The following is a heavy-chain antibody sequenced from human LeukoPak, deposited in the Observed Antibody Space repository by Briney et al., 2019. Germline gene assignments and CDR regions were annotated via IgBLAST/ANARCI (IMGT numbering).Heavy chain of an antibody. J-gene: IGHJ6*02. CDR1: GYTFTSYY. V-gene: IGHV1-46*01. CDR3: ARRDGYNGYGMDV. CDR2: INPSGGST. Sequence: GASVKVSCKASGYTFTSYYMHWVRQAPGQGLERMGIINPSGGSTSYAQKFQGRVTMTRDTSTSTVYMELSSLSSEDTAVYYCARRDGYNGYGMDVWGQGTTVTVSS. D-gene: IGHD5-12*01.